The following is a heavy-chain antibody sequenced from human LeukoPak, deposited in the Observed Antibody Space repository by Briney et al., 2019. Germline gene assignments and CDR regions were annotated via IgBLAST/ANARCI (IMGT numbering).Heavy chain of an antibody. V-gene: IGHV4-59*08. CDR2: IYYSGST. J-gene: IGHJ5*02. CDR1: GGSISNYY. CDR3: ARHTAEKYNWFDR. D-gene: IGHD5-24*01. Sequence: SETLSLTCTVSGGSISNYYWSWIRQPPGKGLEWIGYIYYSGSTNYNPSLKSRVTISVDTSKNQFSLKLSSATAADTAVYYCARHTAEKYNWFDRWGQGTLVTASS.